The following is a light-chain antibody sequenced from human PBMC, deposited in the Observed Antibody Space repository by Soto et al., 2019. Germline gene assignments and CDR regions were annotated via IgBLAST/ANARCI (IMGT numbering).Light chain of an antibody. CDR1: SSDVGGYND. J-gene: IGLJ2*01. CDR2: EVS. V-gene: IGLV2-8*01. CDR3: SSYAGSNKVV. Sequence: QAVLTQPPSASGSPGQSVTISCTGTSSDVGGYNDVSWYQQHPGKAPKFMIYEVSKRPSGVPDRFSGSKSGNTASLTVSGLQAEDEADYYCSSYAGSNKVVFGGGTKVTVL.